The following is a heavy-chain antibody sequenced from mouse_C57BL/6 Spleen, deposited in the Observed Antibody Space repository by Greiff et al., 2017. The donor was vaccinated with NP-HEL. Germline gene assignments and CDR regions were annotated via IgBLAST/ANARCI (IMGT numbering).Heavy chain of an antibody. D-gene: IGHD2-1*01. Sequence: VQLQQSGPELVKPGASVKISCKASGYTFTDYYMNWVKQSHGKSLEWIGDINPNNGGTSYNQKFKGKATLTVDKSSSTAYMELRSLTSEDSAVYYCAREGGLLSFMDYWGQGTSVTVSS. CDR2: INPNNGGT. J-gene: IGHJ4*01. CDR3: AREGGLLSFMDY. V-gene: IGHV1-26*01. CDR1: GYTFTDYY.